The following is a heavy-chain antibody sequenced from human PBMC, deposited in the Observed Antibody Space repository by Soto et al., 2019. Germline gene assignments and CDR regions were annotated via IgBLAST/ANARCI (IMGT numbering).Heavy chain of an antibody. V-gene: IGHV3-30-3*01. Sequence: QVQLVESGGGVVQPGRSLRLSCAASGFAFSSYAVHWVRQAPGKGLEWVAVISFDGSNKYYADSVKGRFTISRDNSKNTLYLQMNSLRAEDTAAYSCARGRDGYNLFDYWGQGTLVTVSS. D-gene: IGHD5-12*01. CDR3: ARGRDGYNLFDY. CDR1: GFAFSSYA. CDR2: ISFDGSNK. J-gene: IGHJ4*02.